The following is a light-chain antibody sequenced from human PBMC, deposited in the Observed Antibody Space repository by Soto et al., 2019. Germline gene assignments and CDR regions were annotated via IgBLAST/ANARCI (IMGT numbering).Light chain of an antibody. Sequence: EIVMTQSPASLSVSPGERATLSCRASQSVSSNLAWYQQKPGQAPRLLIYGASTRATGIPARFSGSGSGTEFTLTISSLQSEDFAVYFCQQRSSWPLTFGGGTRWIS. CDR3: QQRSSWPLT. CDR1: QSVSSN. J-gene: IGKJ4*02. V-gene: IGKV3-15*01. CDR2: GAS.